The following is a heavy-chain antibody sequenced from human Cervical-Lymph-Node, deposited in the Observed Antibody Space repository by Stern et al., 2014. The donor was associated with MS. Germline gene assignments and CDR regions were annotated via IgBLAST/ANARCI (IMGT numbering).Heavy chain of an antibody. CDR1: GGSFSGYY. V-gene: IGHV4-34*01. CDR2: INHSGST. J-gene: IGHJ4*02. D-gene: IGHD6-13*01. CDR3: ASGAAAEGKFDY. Sequence: QVQLQQWGAGLLKPSETLSLTCAVYGGSFSGYYWSWIRQPPGKGLEWIGEINHSGSTNYNTSLKSRVTISVDTSKNQFSLKLSSVTAADTAVYYCASGAAAEGKFDYWGQGTLVTVSS.